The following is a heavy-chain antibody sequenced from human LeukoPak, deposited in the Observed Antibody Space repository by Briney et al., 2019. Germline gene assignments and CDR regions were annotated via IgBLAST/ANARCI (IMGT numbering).Heavy chain of an antibody. Sequence: PGGSLRLSCEASGFTFNTYAIYWVRQAPGKGLEWVSGICGSGGCTYYADSVKGRFTISRDNSKNTVYLQMNSLRAEDTAVYYCAKDLGSSGWYRYFDYWGQGALVTVSS. V-gene: IGHV3-23*01. CDR2: ICGSGGCT. D-gene: IGHD6-19*01. CDR1: GFTFNTYA. CDR3: AKDLGSSGWYRYFDY. J-gene: IGHJ4*02.